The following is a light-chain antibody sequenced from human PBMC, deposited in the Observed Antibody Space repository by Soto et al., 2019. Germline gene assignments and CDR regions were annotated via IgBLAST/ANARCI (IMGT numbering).Light chain of an antibody. Sequence: DIQMTQSPSTLSASVGDRVTITCRASQSISSWLAWYQQKPGKAPKLLIYDASSLESGVPSRFSGSGSGTEFTLTISSLQPDDFATYYCQQYHLDATFGQGTKVDIK. J-gene: IGKJ1*01. CDR3: QQYHLDAT. CDR2: DAS. V-gene: IGKV1-5*01. CDR1: QSISSW.